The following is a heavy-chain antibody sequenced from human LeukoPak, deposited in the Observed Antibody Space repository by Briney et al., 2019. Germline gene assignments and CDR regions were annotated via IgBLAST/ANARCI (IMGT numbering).Heavy chain of an antibody. CDR1: GYTFTSYG. V-gene: IGHV1-18*01. CDR3: ARAGCSSTSCYYADY. D-gene: IGHD2-2*01. J-gene: IGHJ4*02. CDR2: ISAYNGNT. Sequence: VASVKVSCMASGYTFTSYGISWVRPAPGQGLEWMGWISAYNGNTNYAQKLQGRVTMTTDTSTSTAYMELRSLRSDDTAVYYCARAGCSSTSCYYADYWGQGTLVTVSS.